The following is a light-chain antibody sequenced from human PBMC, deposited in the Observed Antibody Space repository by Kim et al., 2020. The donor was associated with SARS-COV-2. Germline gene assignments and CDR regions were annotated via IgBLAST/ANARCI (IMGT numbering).Light chain of an antibody. Sequence: DIQMTQSPSTLSASVGDRVTITCRASQSISTWLAWYQQKPGKVPKLLIYNVSSLESGVPSRFSGSGSGTEFTLTISSLQPDDLATYYCQQYNSYWRTFGQGTKLEI. CDR3: QQYNSYWRT. CDR2: NVS. J-gene: IGKJ1*01. V-gene: IGKV1-5*01. CDR1: QSISTW.